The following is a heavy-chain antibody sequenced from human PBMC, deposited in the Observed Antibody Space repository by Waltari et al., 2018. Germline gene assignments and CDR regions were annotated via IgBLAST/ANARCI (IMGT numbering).Heavy chain of an antibody. Sequence: QVQLQQWGAGLLKPSETLSLTCAVYGGSFSGYYWSWIRQPPGKGLEWIGEINHMGSTNYNPARKSRVTRSVDTSKNQFSLKLSSVTAADTAVYYCARGFHTIFGVVNWFDPWGQGTLVTVSS. V-gene: IGHV4-34*01. CDR1: GGSFSGYY. CDR3: ARGFHTIFGVVNWFDP. CDR2: INHMGST. D-gene: IGHD3-3*01. J-gene: IGHJ5*02.